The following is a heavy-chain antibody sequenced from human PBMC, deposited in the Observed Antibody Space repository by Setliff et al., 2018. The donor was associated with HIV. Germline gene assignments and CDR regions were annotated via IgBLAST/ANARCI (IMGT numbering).Heavy chain of an antibody. D-gene: IGHD3-22*01. J-gene: IGHJ3*02. CDR1: GFTFSNSA. Sequence: GGSLRLSCAVSGFTFSNSAMSWVRQAPGKGLEWVSSVATNGGSTYYAASVQGRFTISRDNAKNSLYLQMNSLRGEDTAPYYCTRDLGYDSFDIWGQGTMVTVSS. CDR3: TRDLGYDSFDI. V-gene: IGHV3-23*01. CDR2: VATNGGST.